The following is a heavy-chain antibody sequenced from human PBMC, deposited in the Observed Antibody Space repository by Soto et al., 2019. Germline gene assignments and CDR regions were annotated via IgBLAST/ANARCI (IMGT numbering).Heavy chain of an antibody. V-gene: IGHV4-30-2*01. CDR2: IYHSGST. CDR3: ARFHYYDSSGPYLDY. CDR1: GGSISSGGYS. J-gene: IGHJ4*02. D-gene: IGHD3-22*01. Sequence: SETLSLTCAVSGGSISSGGYSWSWIRQPPGKGLEWIGYIYHSGSTYYNPSLKSRVTISVDRSKNQFSLKLSSVTAADTAVYYCARFHYYDSSGPYLDYWGQGTLVTVSS.